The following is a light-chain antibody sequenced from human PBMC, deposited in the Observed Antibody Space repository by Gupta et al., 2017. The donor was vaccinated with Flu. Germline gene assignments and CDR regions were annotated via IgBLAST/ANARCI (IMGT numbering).Light chain of an antibody. Sequence: QSALTQPRSVSGSPGKSVTISCTGTSSDVCGYHSVSWYQQHPGKAPKLMIYDVSKRPSGVPYRFSGSKSGNTASLTISGRQAEDESDYYCCSYAGSYTYVFGTGTKVTVL. CDR3: CSYAGSYTYV. CDR2: DVS. CDR1: SSDVCGYHS. V-gene: IGLV2-11*02. J-gene: IGLJ1*01.